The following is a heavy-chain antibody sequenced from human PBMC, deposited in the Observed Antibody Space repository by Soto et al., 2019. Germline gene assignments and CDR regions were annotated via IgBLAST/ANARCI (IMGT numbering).Heavy chain of an antibody. CDR2: INPYGSIT. Sequence: EVQLVESGGGLVQPGGSLRLSCAASGFTFTSYWMHWVRQAPGKGLVWVSRINPYGSITNYADSVKGQFTISRDNAKNTVYLRMNSLRVEDTAVYYCARGAGSAYYVDSWGQGTLVTVSS. D-gene: IGHD3-22*01. J-gene: IGHJ4*02. CDR1: GFTFTSYW. CDR3: ARGAGSAYYVDS. V-gene: IGHV3-74*01.